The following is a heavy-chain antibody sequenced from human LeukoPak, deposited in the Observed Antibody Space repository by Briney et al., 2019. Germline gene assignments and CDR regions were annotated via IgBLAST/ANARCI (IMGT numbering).Heavy chain of an antibody. J-gene: IGHJ4*02. Sequence: SETLSLTCAVYGGSFSGYYWSWIRQPPGKGLEWIGEINHSGSTNYNPSLKSRVTISVDTSKNQFSLKLSSVTAADTAVYYCARGLRWGEVLDYWGRGTLVTVSS. CDR3: ARGLRWGEVLDY. CDR2: INHSGST. CDR1: GGSFSGYY. V-gene: IGHV4-34*01. D-gene: IGHD7-27*01.